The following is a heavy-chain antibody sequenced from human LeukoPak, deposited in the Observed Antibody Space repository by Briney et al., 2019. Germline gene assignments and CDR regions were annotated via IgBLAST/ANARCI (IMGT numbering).Heavy chain of an antibody. V-gene: IGHV1-69*13. J-gene: IGHJ4*02. CDR2: IIPIFGTA. D-gene: IGHD3-22*01. CDR1: GGTFSSYA. CDR3: AGSPYDSSGYYYLY. Sequence: GASVKVSCKASGGTFSSYAISWVRQAPGQGLEWMGGIIPIFGTANYAQKFLGRVTITADESTSTAYMELSSLRSEDTAVYYCAGSPYDSSGYYYLYWGQGTLVTVSS.